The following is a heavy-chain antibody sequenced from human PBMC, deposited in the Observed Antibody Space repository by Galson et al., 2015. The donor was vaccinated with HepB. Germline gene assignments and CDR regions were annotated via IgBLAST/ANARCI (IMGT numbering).Heavy chain of an antibody. V-gene: IGHV5-10-1*01. CDR1: GYSFTSYW. CDR3: ASPYYYGSGSYYNENYYYYGMDV. J-gene: IGHJ6*02. D-gene: IGHD3-10*01. Sequence: QSGAEVKKPGESLRISCKGSGYSFTSYWISWVRQMPGKGLEWMGRIDPSDSYTNYSPSFQGHVTISADESISTAYLQWSSLKASDTAMYYCASPYYYGSGSYYNENYYYYGMDVWGQGTTVTVSS. CDR2: IDPSDSYT.